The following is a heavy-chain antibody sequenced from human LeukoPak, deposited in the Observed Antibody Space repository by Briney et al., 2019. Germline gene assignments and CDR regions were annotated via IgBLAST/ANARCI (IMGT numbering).Heavy chain of an antibody. CDR3: AKDRRGCSSTSCYYRLDY. Sequence: GGSLRLSCAATGFTFSNYAMSWVRQAPGKGLEWVSAISDSGGSTYYADSVKGRLTISRDNSKNTVYLQMNSLRAEDTAVYYCAKDRRGCSSTSCYYRLDYWGQGTLVTVSS. CDR1: GFTFSNYA. D-gene: IGHD2-2*01. V-gene: IGHV3-23*01. J-gene: IGHJ4*02. CDR2: ISDSGGST.